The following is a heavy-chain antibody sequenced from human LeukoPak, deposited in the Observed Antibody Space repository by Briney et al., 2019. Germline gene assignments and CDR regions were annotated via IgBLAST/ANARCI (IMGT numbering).Heavy chain of an antibody. CDR1: GDSISSISYY. V-gene: IGHV4-39*07. Sequence: PSETLSLTCTVSGDSISSISYYWGWIRQPPGKGLEWIGEINHSGSTNYNPSLKSRVTISVDTSKNQFSLKLSSVTAADTAVYYCARLRSSWQIYYYYYYMDVWGKGTTVTISS. D-gene: IGHD6-13*01. J-gene: IGHJ6*03. CDR2: INHSGST. CDR3: ARLRSSWQIYYYYYYMDV.